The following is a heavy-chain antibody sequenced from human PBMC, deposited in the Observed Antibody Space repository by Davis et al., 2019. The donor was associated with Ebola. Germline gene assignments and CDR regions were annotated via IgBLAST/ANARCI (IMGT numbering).Heavy chain of an antibody. CDR1: GFSFSSHW. V-gene: IGHV3-7*03. Sequence: GESLKISCAASGFSFSSHWMSWVRQAPGKGLEWVANIRQDGSEKHYVDSVKGRFTISRDNAKNSLYLQMNSLRAEDTAVYYCAKLGDYDFWSGYWVHGMDVWGQGTTVTVSS. CDR2: IRQDGSEK. D-gene: IGHD3-3*01. CDR3: AKLGDYDFWSGYWVHGMDV. J-gene: IGHJ6*02.